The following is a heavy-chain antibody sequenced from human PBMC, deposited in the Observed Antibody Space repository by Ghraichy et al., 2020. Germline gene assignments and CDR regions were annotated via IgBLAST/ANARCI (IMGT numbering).Heavy chain of an antibody. CDR1: GFSFSTYS. CDR3: ARDRDDIWGNYRYSFNC. D-gene: IGHD3-16*02. Sequence: ETLSLTCAASGFSFSTYSMNWVRQVPGKGLEWLSYISGSSGSIYYADSVRGRFTVSRDNAKNSLFLQMNSLRDEDTAMYYCARDRDDIWGNYRYSFNCWGQGTLVTVSS. CDR2: ISGSSGSI. V-gene: IGHV3-48*02. J-gene: IGHJ4*02.